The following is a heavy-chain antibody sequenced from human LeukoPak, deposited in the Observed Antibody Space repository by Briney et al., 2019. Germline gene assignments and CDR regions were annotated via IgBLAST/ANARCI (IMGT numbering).Heavy chain of an antibody. CDR3: ARAPYCSSSSCYKGYGEFDY. V-gene: IGHV4-39*07. D-gene: IGHD2-2*02. Sequence: PSETLSLTCTVSGGSISSSSYYWGWIRQPPGKGLEWIGEINHSGSTNYNPSLKSRVTISVDTSKNQFSQKLSSVTAADTAVYYCARAPYCSSSSCYKGYGEFDYWGQGTLVTVSS. J-gene: IGHJ4*02. CDR1: GGSISSSSYY. CDR2: INHSGST.